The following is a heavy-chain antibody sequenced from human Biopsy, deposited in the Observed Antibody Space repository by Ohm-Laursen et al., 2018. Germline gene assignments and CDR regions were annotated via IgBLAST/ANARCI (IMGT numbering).Heavy chain of an antibody. Sequence: ASVKVSCKVSGYSLTELSMHWVRQAPGQGLEWMGGFAPENGRIVYSQKFQGRVTMAEDTSTSTAYMEVWRLRSDDTAVYYCAADINVWNVNYWGQGTQVTVSS. V-gene: IGHV1-24*01. CDR2: FAPENGRI. CDR1: GYSLTELS. CDR3: AADINVWNVNY. J-gene: IGHJ4*02. D-gene: IGHD1-1*01.